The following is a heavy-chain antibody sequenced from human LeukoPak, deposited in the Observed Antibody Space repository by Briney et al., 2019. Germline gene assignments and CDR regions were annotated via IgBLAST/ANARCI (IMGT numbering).Heavy chain of an antibody. CDR2: INPNSGGT. V-gene: IGHV1-2*02. J-gene: IGHJ4*02. D-gene: IGHD5-12*01. Sequence: ASVKVSCKASGYTFTGYYMHWVRQAPGQGLEWMGWINPNSGGTNYAQKFQGRVTMARDTSISTAYMELSRLRSDDTAVYYCARDLESYSGPFDYWGQGTLVTVSS. CDR3: ARDLESYSGPFDY. CDR1: GYTFTGYY.